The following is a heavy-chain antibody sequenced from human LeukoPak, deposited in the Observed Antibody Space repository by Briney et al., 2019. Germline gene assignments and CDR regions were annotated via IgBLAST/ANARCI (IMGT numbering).Heavy chain of an antibody. CDR2: ISGSGGST. J-gene: IGHJ4*02. Sequence: GGSLRLSCAASGFTFSSYAMSWVRQAPGKGLEWVSAISGSGGSTYYADSVKGRFTISRDNSKNTLYLQMNSLRAEDTAVYYCAKSPLQYCSGGSCYAMLFDYWGQGTLVIVSS. CDR1: GFTFSSYA. D-gene: IGHD2-15*01. V-gene: IGHV3-23*01. CDR3: AKSPLQYCSGGSCYAMLFDY.